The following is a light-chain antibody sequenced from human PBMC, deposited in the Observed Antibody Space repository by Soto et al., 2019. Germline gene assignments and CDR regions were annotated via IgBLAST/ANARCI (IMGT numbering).Light chain of an antibody. CDR1: QGISSA. Sequence: AIQLTQSPSSLSASVGDRVTITCRASQGISSALAWYQQKPGKAPKLLIYDASSLESGVPSRFSGSGSGTDFTLTISRLEPEDFAVYYCQQYVSSPWAFGQGTKVEI. CDR3: QQYVSSPWA. V-gene: IGKV1-13*02. J-gene: IGKJ1*01. CDR2: DAS.